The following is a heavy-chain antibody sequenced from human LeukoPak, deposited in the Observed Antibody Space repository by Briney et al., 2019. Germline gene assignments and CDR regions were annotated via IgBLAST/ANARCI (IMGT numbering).Heavy chain of an antibody. CDR3: GMHPNGDYVGAFDF. CDR2: IPGNGRRT. CDR1: GFTFSSYA. D-gene: IGHD4-17*01. J-gene: IGHJ3*01. Sequence: PGGSLRLSCAASGFTFSSYAMTWVRQAPRKGLEGDSSIPGNGRRTSYGDSVRGRFTVSRDNSKNTLYLQMNSLRAEDTALYYCGMHPNGDYVGAFDFWGQGTLVTVSS. V-gene: IGHV3-23*01.